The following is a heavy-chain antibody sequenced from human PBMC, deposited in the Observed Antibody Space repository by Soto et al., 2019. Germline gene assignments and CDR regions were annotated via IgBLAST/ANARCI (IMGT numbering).Heavy chain of an antibody. CDR2: IYYLGNT. CDR3: ARFVVPDTRHAEFDG. D-gene: IGHD2-21*02. Sequence: ASETLSLTCTVSGDSITNNNFYWGWVRQPPGKGLDWIGNIYYLGNTFYNPSLRSRVTISADTSKNQFSLNLSSVTAADTAVYYCARFVVPDTRHAEFDGWGQGTLVTV. J-gene: IGHJ4*02. V-gene: IGHV4-39*01. CDR1: GDSITNNNFY.